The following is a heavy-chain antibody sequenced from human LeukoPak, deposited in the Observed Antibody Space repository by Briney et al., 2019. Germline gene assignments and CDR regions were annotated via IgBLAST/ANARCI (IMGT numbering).Heavy chain of an antibody. J-gene: IGHJ4*02. V-gene: IGHV4-31*03. CDR2: IYYSGST. D-gene: IGHD3-22*01. Sequence: PSETPSLTCTVSGVSISSGGYYWSWIRQHPGKGLEWIGYIYYSGSTYYNPSLKSRVTISVDTSKNQFSLKLSSVTAADTAVYYCARVPRITMIVVGWGQGTLVTVSS. CDR3: ARVPRITMIVVG. CDR1: GVSISSGGYY.